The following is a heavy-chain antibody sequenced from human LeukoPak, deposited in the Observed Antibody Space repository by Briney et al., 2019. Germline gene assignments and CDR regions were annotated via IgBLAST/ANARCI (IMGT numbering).Heavy chain of an antibody. D-gene: IGHD2-15*01. Sequence: SETLSLTCTVSGGSISSGSYYWSWIRQPAGKGLEWIGRIYTSGSTNYNPSLKSRVTISVDTSKNQFSLKLSSVTAADTAMYYCAVFCSSGNCFEADVYWGQGTLVTVSS. CDR1: GGSISSGSYY. CDR2: IYTSGST. V-gene: IGHV4-61*02. J-gene: IGHJ4*02. CDR3: AVFCSSGNCFEADVY.